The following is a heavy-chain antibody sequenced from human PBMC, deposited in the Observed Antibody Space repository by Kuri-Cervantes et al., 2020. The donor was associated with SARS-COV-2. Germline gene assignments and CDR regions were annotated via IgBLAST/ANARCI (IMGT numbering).Heavy chain of an antibody. Sequence: ETLSLTCAASGFTFSSSAMSWVRQAPGKGLEWVSDISGSGDNTYYADSVKGRFTISRDNSKNTLYLQMNSLRAEDTAVYYCARDSSSGWFSYWGQGTLVTVSS. CDR3: ARDSSSGWFSY. CDR1: GFTFSSSA. V-gene: IGHV3-23*01. J-gene: IGHJ4*02. D-gene: IGHD6-19*01. CDR2: ISGSGDNT.